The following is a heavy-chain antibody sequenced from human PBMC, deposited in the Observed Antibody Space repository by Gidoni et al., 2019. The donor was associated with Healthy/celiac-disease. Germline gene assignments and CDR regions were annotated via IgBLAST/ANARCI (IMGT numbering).Heavy chain of an antibody. CDR2: ISSSGSTI. CDR1: GFPFSDYS. D-gene: IGHD1-26*01. CDR3: ARDSPFSGSYTVADAFDI. V-gene: IGHV3-11*01. Sequence: QVQLVESGGGLVKPGGSLRLSCAASGFPFSDYSMSWIGQAPGKGLEWVANISSSGSTIYCADAVKGRFTISRDNAKNSLYLQMNSLRAEDTAVYYCARDSPFSGSYTVADAFDIWGQGTMVTVFS. J-gene: IGHJ3*02.